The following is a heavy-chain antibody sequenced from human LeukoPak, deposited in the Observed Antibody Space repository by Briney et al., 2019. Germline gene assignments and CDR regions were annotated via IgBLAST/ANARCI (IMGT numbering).Heavy chain of an antibody. J-gene: IGHJ4*02. V-gene: IGHV3-66*01. CDR3: AKDFEETYYYDSSGRVLDY. D-gene: IGHD3-22*01. CDR2: IYSGGRT. Sequence: GGSLRLSCAASRFTVSSNYMSWVRQAPGKGLEWVSVIYSGGRTDYAGSVKGRFTISRDSSKNTLYLQMNSLGAEDTAVYYCAKDFEETYYYDSSGRVLDYWGQGTLVTVSS. CDR1: RFTVSSNY.